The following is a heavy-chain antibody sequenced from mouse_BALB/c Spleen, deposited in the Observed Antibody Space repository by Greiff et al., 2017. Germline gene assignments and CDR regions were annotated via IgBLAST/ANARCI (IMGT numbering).Heavy chain of an antibody. V-gene: IGHV6-6*02. CDR2: IRLKSNNYAT. CDR3: TTCAY. CDR1: GFTFSNYW. Sequence: EVKLVESGGGLVQPGGSMKLSCVASGFTFSNYWMNWVRQSPEKGLEWVAEIRLKSNNYATHYAESVKGRFTISRDDSKSSVYLQMNNLRAEDTGIYYCTTCAYWGQGTLVTVSA. J-gene: IGHJ3*01.